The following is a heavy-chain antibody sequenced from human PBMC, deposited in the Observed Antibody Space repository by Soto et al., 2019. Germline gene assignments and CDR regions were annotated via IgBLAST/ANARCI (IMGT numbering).Heavy chain of an antibody. J-gene: IGHJ6*02. CDR2: ISPYNGTT. V-gene: IGHV1-18*04. D-gene: IGHD1-1*01. Sequence: ASVKVSCKASGYTFTTYGISWVRQAPGQGLEWMGWISPYNGTTKYAEKFQGEMTMTTDTATSTAYMGLRSLRSDDTAVYYCARDGERDTGLNFYYYLHGMDAWGQGTRVTVSS. CDR1: GYTFTTYG. CDR3: ARDGERDTGLNFYYYLHGMDA.